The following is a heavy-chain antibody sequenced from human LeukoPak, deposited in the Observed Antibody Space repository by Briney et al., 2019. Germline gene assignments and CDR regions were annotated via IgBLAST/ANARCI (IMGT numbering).Heavy chain of an antibody. CDR2: ISWNSGSI. J-gene: IGHJ4*02. CDR1: GFTFDDYA. CDR3: AKDRRRYCSSTSCPIDY. Sequence: GGSLRLSCAASGFTFDDYAMHWVRQAPGKGLEWVSGISWNSGSIGYADSVKGRFTISRDNAKNSLYLQMNSLRAEDTALYYCAKDRRRYCSSTSCPIDYWGQGTLVTVSS. D-gene: IGHD2-2*01. V-gene: IGHV3-9*01.